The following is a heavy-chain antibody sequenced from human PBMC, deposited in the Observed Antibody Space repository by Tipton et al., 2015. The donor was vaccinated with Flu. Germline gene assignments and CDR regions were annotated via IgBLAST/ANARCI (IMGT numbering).Heavy chain of an antibody. CDR2: MYIRGST. J-gene: IGHJ2*01. CDR1: GTSVSSFY. D-gene: IGHD6-13*01. Sequence: TLSLTCSVSGTSVSSFYWSWIRQSAGKRLEWIGRMYIRGSTNYNPSLKGRVTMSVDTSKNQVSLNVKSVTVADTAVYFCARDLYASSWPRYCDLWGRGTLVTVSS. V-gene: IGHV4-4*07. CDR3: ARDLYASSWPRYCDL.